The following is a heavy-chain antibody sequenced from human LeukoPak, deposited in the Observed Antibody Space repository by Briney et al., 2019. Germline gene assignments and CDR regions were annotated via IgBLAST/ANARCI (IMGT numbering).Heavy chain of an antibody. Sequence: GGSLRLSCAASGFTFSNYWMHWVRQGPGKGLVWVSRINSDGSSTTYADSVKGRFTISRDNAKNTLYLQMDSLRAEDTAVYYCARVVDNTGRDYWGQGTLVTVSP. J-gene: IGHJ4*02. D-gene: IGHD2-8*02. V-gene: IGHV3-74*01. CDR1: GFTFSNYW. CDR3: ARVVDNTGRDY. CDR2: INSDGSST.